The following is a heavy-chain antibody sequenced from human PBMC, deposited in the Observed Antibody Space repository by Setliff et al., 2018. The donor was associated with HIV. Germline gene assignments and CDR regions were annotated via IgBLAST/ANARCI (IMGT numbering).Heavy chain of an antibody. J-gene: IGHJ3*02. D-gene: IGHD3-16*01. CDR1: GGPISGSNYY. Sequence: SETLSLTCNVSGGPISGSNYYWAWIRQPPGKGLEWIGSIYYSGSTNYNPSLKSRVTISVDTSKNQFSLKLSSVTAADTAVYYCAREPYDYVWGSYERGFPLRDAFDIWGQGTMVTVSS. V-gene: IGHV4-39*07. CDR3: AREPYDYVWGSYERGFPLRDAFDI. CDR2: IYYSGST.